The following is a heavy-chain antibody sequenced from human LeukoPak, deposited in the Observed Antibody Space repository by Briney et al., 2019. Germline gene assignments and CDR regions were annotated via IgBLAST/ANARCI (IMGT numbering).Heavy chain of an antibody. CDR2: IIPIFGIA. D-gene: IGHD4-23*01. CDR1: GGTFSSYA. V-gene: IGHV1-69*04. CDR3: ARLVPTTVVTAVSYYGMDI. Sequence: SVKVSCKASGGTFSSYAISWVRQAPGQGLEWMGRIIPIFGIANYAQKFQGRVTITADKSTSTAYMELSSLRSEDAAVYYCARLVPTTVVTAVSYYGMDIWGQGTTVTVSS. J-gene: IGHJ6*02.